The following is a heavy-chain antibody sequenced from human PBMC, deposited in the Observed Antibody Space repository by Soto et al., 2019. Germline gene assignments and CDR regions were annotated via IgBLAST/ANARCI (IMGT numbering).Heavy chain of an antibody. Sequence: QVQVVESGGGVVQPGRSLRLSCAASGFIFRNYVMHWVRQAPGKGLEWVAVISHDGSHIYYADSVKGRFTISRDNSKNPLNLQMNSLRAEDRVIYYCARDRGGDYVQYNWFAPGGQGTLVTVSS. CDR2: ISHDGSHI. J-gene: IGHJ5*02. CDR1: GFIFRNYV. V-gene: IGHV3-30*04. D-gene: IGHD2-21*02. CDR3: ARDRGGDYVQYNWFAP.